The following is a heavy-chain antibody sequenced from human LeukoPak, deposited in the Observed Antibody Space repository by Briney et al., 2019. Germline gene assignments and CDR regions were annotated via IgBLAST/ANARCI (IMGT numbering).Heavy chain of an antibody. CDR3: AKGSPFLWFGELSGCYFDY. Sequence: GGSLRLPCAASGFTFSSYAMSWVRQAPGKGLEWVSAISGSGGSTYYADSVKGRFTISRDNSKNTLYLQMNSLRAEDTAVYYCAKGSPFLWFGELSGCYFDYWGQGTLVTVSS. V-gene: IGHV3-23*01. CDR1: GFTFSSYA. J-gene: IGHJ4*02. D-gene: IGHD3-10*01. CDR2: ISGSGGST.